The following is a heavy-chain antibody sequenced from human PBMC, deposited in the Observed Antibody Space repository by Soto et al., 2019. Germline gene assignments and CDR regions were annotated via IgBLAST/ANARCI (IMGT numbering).Heavy chain of an antibody. CDR2: IYPGDSDT. D-gene: IGHD3-10*01. CDR3: ARPDSSRGVRGVYGGMDV. J-gene: IGHJ6*02. V-gene: IGHV5-51*01. Sequence: GESLKISCMGSGYSFTSYWIGWVRQMPGKGLEWMGIIYPGDSDTRYSPSFQGQVTISADKSISTAYLQWSSLKASDTAMYYCARPDSSRGVRGVYGGMDVWGQGTTVTVSS. CDR1: GYSFTSYW.